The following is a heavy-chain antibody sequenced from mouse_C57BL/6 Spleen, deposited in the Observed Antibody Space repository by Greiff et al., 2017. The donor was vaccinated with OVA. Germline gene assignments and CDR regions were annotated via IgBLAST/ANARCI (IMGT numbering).Heavy chain of an antibody. CDR2: INPNNGGT. J-gene: IGHJ3*01. D-gene: IGHD3-2*02. CDR3: ASQGGTLFAY. Sequence: VQLQQSGPELVKPGASVKISCKASGYTFTDYYMNWVKQSHGKSLEWIGDINPNNGGTSYNQKFKGKATLTVDKSSSTAYMELRSLTSEDSAVYYCASQGGTLFAYWGQGTLVTVSA. CDR1: GYTFTDYY. V-gene: IGHV1-26*01.